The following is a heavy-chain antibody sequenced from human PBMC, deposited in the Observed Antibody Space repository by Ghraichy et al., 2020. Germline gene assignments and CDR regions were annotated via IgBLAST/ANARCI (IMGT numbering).Heavy chain of an antibody. Sequence: SETLSLTCTVSGGSISSGFYYWRWIRQPAGKGLEWIGRIYTSGITNYNPSLKSRVTISVDRSKNQFSLNLTSVTAADTAVYYCARRGSYSSKSYDDLWGQGTLVTVSS. CDR1: GGSISSGFYY. D-gene: IGHD4-11*01. V-gene: IGHV4-61*02. CDR3: ARRGSYSSKSYDDL. CDR2: IYTSGIT. J-gene: IGHJ5*02.